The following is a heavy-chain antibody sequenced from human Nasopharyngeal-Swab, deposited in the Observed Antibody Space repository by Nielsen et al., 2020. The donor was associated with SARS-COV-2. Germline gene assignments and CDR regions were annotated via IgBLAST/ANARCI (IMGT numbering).Heavy chain of an antibody. V-gene: IGHV4-39*01. CDR2: IYYNGNT. D-gene: IGHD6-13*01. CDR1: GDSIAYSTFY. CDR3: VRSSSWYYLDY. J-gene: IGHJ4*02. Sequence: SETLSLTCTVSGDSIAYSTFYWGWIRQPPGKGLEWIGNIYYNGNTYQNPSLKSRLTISVDKSKNQFSLQLSSVTAADTAVYYCVRSSSWYYLDYWAQGTQATVSS.